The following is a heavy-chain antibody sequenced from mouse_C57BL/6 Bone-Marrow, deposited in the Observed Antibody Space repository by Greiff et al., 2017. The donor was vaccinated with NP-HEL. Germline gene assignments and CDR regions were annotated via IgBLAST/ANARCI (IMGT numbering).Heavy chain of an antibody. D-gene: IGHD2-2*01. CDR1: GFNINDDY. CDR3: TNGIYYGCGGFAY. CDR2: IDPENGDT. Sequence: VQLQQSGAELVRPGASVKLSCTASGFNINDDYMHWVKQRPEQGLEWIGWIDPENGDTEYASKFQGKATITADTSSNTAYLQLSSLTSEDTAVYYCTNGIYYGCGGFAYWGQGTLVTVSA. J-gene: IGHJ3*01. V-gene: IGHV14-4*01.